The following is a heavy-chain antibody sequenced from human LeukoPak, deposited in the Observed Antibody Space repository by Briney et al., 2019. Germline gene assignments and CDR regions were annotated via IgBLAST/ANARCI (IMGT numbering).Heavy chain of an antibody. CDR1: GFTLSSYA. D-gene: IGHD1-26*01. J-gene: IGHJ4*02. CDR3: ARAPFYSGLDF. V-gene: IGHV3-30-3*01. Sequence: GGSLRLSCAASGFTLSSYAMHWVRQAPGKGLEWVAMISYDGTNKYYADSVKGRFTISRDNSQNTLYLQMNSLRAEDTAVYYCARAPFYSGLDFWGQGTLVTVSS. CDR2: ISYDGTNK.